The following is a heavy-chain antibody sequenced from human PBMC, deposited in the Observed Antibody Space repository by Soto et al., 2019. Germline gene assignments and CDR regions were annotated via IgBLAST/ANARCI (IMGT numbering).Heavy chain of an antibody. V-gene: IGHV3-23*01. CDR2: ISASGARA. J-gene: IGHJ4*02. D-gene: IGHD2-21*02. Sequence: EVQLLESGGDLVQPGGSLRLSCAASGFTFSSYAMSWVRQAPGKGLEWVSAISASGARAYYADSVEGRFTFSRDNPKNTLYLQMDSLRAEDTAVYYCAKQGVVVTAIDYWGQGTLVTVSS. CDR1: GFTFSSYA. CDR3: AKQGVVVTAIDY.